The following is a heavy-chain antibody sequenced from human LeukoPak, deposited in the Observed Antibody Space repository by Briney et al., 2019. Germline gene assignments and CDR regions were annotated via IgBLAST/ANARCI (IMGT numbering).Heavy chain of an antibody. V-gene: IGHV3-21*01. Sequence: GGSLRLSCAASGFTFSNYWMRWVRHAPGKGLEWVSSISSSSSYIYYADSVKGRFTISRDNAKNSLYLQMNSLRAEDTAVYYCARQRAPTGPMVRGVFDPWGQGTLVTVSS. D-gene: IGHD3-10*01. CDR1: GFTFSNYW. J-gene: IGHJ5*02. CDR2: ISSSSSYI. CDR3: ARQRAPTGPMVRGVFDP.